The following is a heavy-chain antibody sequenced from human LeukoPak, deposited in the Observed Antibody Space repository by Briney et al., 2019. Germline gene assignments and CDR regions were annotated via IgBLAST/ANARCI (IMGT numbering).Heavy chain of an antibody. V-gene: IGHV3-30*02. D-gene: IGHD6-6*01. CDR2: IQYDGSNK. CDR1: GFTFSSYG. Sequence: GGSLRLSCAASGFTFSSYGMHWVRQAPGKGLEWMAFIQYDGSNKYYADSVKGRFTISRDNSKNTLYLQMNSLRAEDTAVYYCAKDEPLVPFDYWGQGTLVTVSS. CDR3: AKDEPLVPFDY. J-gene: IGHJ4*02.